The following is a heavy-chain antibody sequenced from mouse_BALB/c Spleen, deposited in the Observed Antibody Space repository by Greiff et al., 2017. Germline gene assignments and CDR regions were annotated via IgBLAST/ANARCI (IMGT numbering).Heavy chain of an antibody. CDR2: IDTSDSYT. V-gene: IGHV1-69*01. D-gene: IGHD1-1*01. Sequence: QVQLQQSGAELVMPGASVKMSCKASGYTFTDYWMHWVKQRPGQGLEWIGAIDTSDSYTSYNQKFKGKATLTVDESSSTAYMQLSSLTSEDSAVYYCARDGSSRFAYWGQGTLVTVSA. CDR1: GYTFTDYW. CDR3: ARDGSSRFAY. J-gene: IGHJ3*01.